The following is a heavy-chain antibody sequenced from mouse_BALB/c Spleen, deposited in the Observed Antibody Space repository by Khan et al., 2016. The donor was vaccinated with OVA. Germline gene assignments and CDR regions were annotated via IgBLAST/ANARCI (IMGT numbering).Heavy chain of an antibody. CDR2: INPSSGYT. CDR1: GYTFTSNT. Sequence: QVQLKQSGAEPARPGASVKMSCKASGYTFTSNTMHWVKQRPGQGLEWIGYINPSSGYTNYNQKFNDKATLTADKSSSTAYMQLSSLTSEDSAASYGARRTTAYAMDYWGQGTSVTVSS. D-gene: IGHD1-2*01. V-gene: IGHV1-4*01. CDR3: ARRTTAYAMDY. J-gene: IGHJ4*01.